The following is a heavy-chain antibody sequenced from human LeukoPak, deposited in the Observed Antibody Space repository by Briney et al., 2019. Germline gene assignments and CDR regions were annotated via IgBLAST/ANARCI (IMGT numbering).Heavy chain of an antibody. Sequence: SETLSLPCAVSGGSISSGGYSWSWIRQPPGKGLEWIGYIYHSGSTYYNPSLKSRVTISVDRSKNQFSLKLSSVTAADTAVYYCARGVRHSSIAAHTWGQGTLVTVSS. CDR1: GGSISSGGYS. D-gene: IGHD6-6*01. J-gene: IGHJ5*02. V-gene: IGHV4-30-2*01. CDR3: ARGVRHSSIAAHT. CDR2: IYHSGST.